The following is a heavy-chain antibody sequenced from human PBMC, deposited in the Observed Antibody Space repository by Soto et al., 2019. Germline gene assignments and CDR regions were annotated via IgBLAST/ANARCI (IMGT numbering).Heavy chain of an antibody. CDR2: IYYSGST. D-gene: IGHD3-3*01. Sequence: SETLSLTCTVSGGSISSGGYYWSWIRQHPGKGLEWIGYIYYSGSTYYNPSLKSRVTISVDTSKNQFSLKLSSVTAADTAVYYCARGAYYDFWSGYKSLGMDVWGQGTTVTVSS. CDR1: GGSISSGGYY. V-gene: IGHV4-31*03. J-gene: IGHJ6*02. CDR3: ARGAYYDFWSGYKSLGMDV.